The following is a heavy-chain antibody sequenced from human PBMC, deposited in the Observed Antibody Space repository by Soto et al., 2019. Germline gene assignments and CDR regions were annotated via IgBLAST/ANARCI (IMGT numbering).Heavy chain of an antibody. Sequence: PGGSLRLSCAASGFTFSSYAMHWVRQAPGKGLEWVAVISYDGSNKYYADSVKGRFTISRDNSKNTLYLQMNSLRAEDTAVYYCARVDLPYSRQWELRADYWGQGTLVTVSS. CDR3: ARVDLPYSRQWELRADY. CDR1: GFTFSSYA. CDR2: ISYDGSNK. V-gene: IGHV3-30-3*01. D-gene: IGHD1-26*01. J-gene: IGHJ4*02.